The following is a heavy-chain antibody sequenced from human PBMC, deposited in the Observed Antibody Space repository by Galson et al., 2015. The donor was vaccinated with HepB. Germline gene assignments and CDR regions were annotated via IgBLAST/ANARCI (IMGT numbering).Heavy chain of an antibody. D-gene: IGHD2-2*01. J-gene: IGHJ4*02. Sequence: SLRLSCAASGFTFSSYGVHWVRQAPGKGLEWVAVISYDGSNKYYADSVKGRFTISRDNSKNTLYLQMNSLRAEDTAVYYCTRGPAVPGGFDYWGQGTLVTVSS. CDR3: TRGPAVPGGFDY. CDR1: GFTFSSYG. V-gene: IGHV3-30*03. CDR2: ISYDGSNK.